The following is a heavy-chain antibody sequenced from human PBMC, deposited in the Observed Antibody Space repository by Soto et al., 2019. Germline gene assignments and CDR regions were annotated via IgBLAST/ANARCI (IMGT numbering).Heavy chain of an antibody. J-gene: IGHJ3*02. CDR3: AREGAGRGYSYGSHAFDI. V-gene: IGHV1-2*04. D-gene: IGHD5-18*01. CDR2: INPNSGGT. CDR1: GYTFTGYY. Sequence: ASVKVSCKASGYTFTGYYMYWVRQAPGQGLEWMGWINPNSGGTNYAQKFQGWVTMTRDTSISTAYMELSRLRSDDTAVYYCAREGAGRGYSYGSHAFDIWGQGTMVTVSS.